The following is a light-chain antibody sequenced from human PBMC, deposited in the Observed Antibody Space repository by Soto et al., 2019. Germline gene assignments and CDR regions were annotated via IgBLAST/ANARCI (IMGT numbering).Light chain of an antibody. CDR1: QSISNW. J-gene: IGKJ2*01. Sequence: DIQMTQSPSTLSASVGDRVTITCRASQSISNWLAWYQQKPGKAPKLLISGASSLESGVPSRFSGSGSGTEFTLTISSLQPDDSATYYCQQYDSYSYTFGQGTKLEIK. V-gene: IGKV1-5*01. CDR2: GAS. CDR3: QQYDSYSYT.